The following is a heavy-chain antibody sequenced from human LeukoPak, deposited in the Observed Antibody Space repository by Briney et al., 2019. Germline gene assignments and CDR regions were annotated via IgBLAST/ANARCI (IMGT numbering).Heavy chain of an antibody. Sequence: GGSLRLSCAASGFTFSSYWMSWVRQAPGKGLEWVAHIKQDGSEKYYVDSVKGRFTISRDNTKKSLYLQMNSLRAEDTAVYYCARDFFLEWLLSGDYWGQGTLVTVSS. V-gene: IGHV3-7*01. CDR3: ARDFFLEWLLSGDY. CDR1: GFTFSSYW. D-gene: IGHD3-3*01. CDR2: IKQDGSEK. J-gene: IGHJ4*02.